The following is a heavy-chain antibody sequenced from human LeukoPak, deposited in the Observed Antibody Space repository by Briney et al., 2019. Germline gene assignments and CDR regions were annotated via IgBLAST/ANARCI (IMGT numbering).Heavy chain of an antibody. Sequence: GGSLRLSCAASGFTFSSYWMSWVRQAPGKGLEWVANIKQDGSEKYYVDSVKGRFTISRDNAKNSLYLQMNSLRAEDTAVYYCASPSTIAARPGAFDIWGQGTMVTVSS. CDR1: GFTFSSYW. J-gene: IGHJ3*02. CDR3: ASPSTIAARPGAFDI. D-gene: IGHD6-6*01. CDR2: IKQDGSEK. V-gene: IGHV3-7*01.